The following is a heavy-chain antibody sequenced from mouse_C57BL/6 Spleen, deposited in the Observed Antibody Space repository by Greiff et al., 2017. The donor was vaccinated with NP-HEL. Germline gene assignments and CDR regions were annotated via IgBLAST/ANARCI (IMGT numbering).Heavy chain of an antibody. CDR1: GYTFTSYW. D-gene: IGHD1-1*01. Sequence: VQLQQPGAELVRPGSSVKLSCKASGYTFTSYWMHWVKQRPIQGLEWIGNIDPSDSETHYNQKFKDKATLTVDKSSSTAYMQLSSLTSEDSAVYYCARYGYYGSSSYYFDYWGQGTTLTVSS. J-gene: IGHJ2*01. CDR2: IDPSDSET. V-gene: IGHV1-52*01. CDR3: ARYGYYGSSSYYFDY.